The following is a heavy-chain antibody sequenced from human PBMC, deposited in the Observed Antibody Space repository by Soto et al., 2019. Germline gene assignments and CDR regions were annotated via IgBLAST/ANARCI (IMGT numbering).Heavy chain of an antibody. J-gene: IGHJ6*02. V-gene: IGHV1-2*02. D-gene: IGHD6-19*01. CDR1: GYTFTGYY. CDR3: ARGAVAGTRVDYYYYGMDV. CDR2: INPNSGGT. Sequence: ASVKVSCKASGYTFTGYYMHWVRQAPGQGLEWMGWINPNSGGTNYAQKFQGRVTMTRDTPISTAYMELSRLRSDDTAVYYCARGAVAGTRVDYYYYGMDVWGQGTTVTVSS.